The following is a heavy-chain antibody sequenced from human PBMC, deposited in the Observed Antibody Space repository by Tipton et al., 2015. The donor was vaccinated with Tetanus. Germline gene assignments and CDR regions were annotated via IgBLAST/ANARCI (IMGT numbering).Heavy chain of an antibody. CDR2: IYYSGNT. J-gene: IGHJ4*02. CDR1: GGSISSGGYS. CDR3: ASLGRYFDSGPGY. D-gene: IGHD3-9*01. V-gene: IGHV4-31*11. Sequence: TLSLTCAVSGGSISSGGYSWSWIRQHPGKGLEWIGYIYYSGNTYYNPSLKSRVTISVDTSKNQFSLKLSSVTAADTAVYYCASLGRYFDSGPGYWGQGTLVTVSS.